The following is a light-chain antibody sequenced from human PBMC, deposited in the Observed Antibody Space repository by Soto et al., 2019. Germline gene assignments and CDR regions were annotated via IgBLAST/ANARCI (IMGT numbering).Light chain of an antibody. V-gene: IGKV3-20*01. CDR3: QQYGSSPYT. Sequence: EIVLTQSPGTLSLSPGERVTLSCRASQSVSNSYLAWYQQKPGQAPRLLIYGASSRATGVPDRFSGSGSGTDFTLTISRLEPEDFAVYYCQQYGSSPYTFGQGTKLESK. J-gene: IGKJ2*01. CDR1: QSVSNSY. CDR2: GAS.